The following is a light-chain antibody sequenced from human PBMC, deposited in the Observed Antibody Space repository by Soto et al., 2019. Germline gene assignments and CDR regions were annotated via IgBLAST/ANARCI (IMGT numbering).Light chain of an antibody. CDR3: QQSYSTPPT. CDR1: QSISSY. CDR2: AAS. J-gene: IGKJ1*01. Sequence: DIQMTQSPSSLSASVGDRVTITCRASQSISSYLNWYQQKPGKAPKLLIYAASSLQSGVPSRFSGSGSGTDFTLTISSLQPVDFTTYYSQQSYSTPPTFVQGTKVDIK. V-gene: IGKV1-39*01.